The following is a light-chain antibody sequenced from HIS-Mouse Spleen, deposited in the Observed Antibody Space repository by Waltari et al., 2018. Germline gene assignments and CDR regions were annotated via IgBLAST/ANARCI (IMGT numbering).Light chain of an antibody. CDR2: DAY. V-gene: IGKV1-39*01. CDR1: QSINSY. J-gene: IGKJ1*01. CDR3: QQSYSTPRT. Sequence: DIQMTQSPSSLSASVGYRVTITCRASQSINSYLNWYQQKPGKAPKRLNYDAYSLQSGVPSRFSGSGSGTDFTLTISSLQPEDFATYYCQQSYSTPRTFGQGTKVEIK.